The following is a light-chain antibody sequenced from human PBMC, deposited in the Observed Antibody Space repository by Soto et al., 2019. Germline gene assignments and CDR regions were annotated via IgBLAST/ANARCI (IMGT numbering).Light chain of an antibody. V-gene: IGLV1-44*01. CDR2: INN. J-gene: IGLJ1*01. CDR1: SSNIGSNT. CDR3: AAWDDSLNGAV. Sequence: QSVLTQPPSASGTPGQRVTISCSGGSSNIGSNTVNWYQQLPGTAPKLLIYINNQRPSGVPDRFSGSKSGTSASLAISGLQSGDEADYYCAAWDDSLNGAVFGTGTKVTVL.